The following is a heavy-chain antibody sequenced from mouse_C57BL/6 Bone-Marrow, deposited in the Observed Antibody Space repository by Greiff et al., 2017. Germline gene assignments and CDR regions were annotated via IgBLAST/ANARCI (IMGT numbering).Heavy chain of an antibody. CDR3: ARVTEYSYAMDY. CDR1: GFTFSSYG. J-gene: IGHJ4*01. Sequence: DVMLVESGGDLVKPGGSLKLSCAASGFTFSSYGMSWVRQTPDERLEWVATISSGGSYTYYPDSVKGRFTISRDNAKNTLYLQMSSLKSEDTAMYYCARVTEYSYAMDYWGEGTSVTVSS. D-gene: IGHD5-1*01. CDR2: ISSGGSYT. V-gene: IGHV5-6*02.